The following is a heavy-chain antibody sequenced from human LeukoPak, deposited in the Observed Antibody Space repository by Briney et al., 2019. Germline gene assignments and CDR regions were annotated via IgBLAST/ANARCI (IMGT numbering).Heavy chain of an antibody. J-gene: IGHJ4*02. CDR3: ARARIGELSLFDY. V-gene: IGHV1-8*01. D-gene: IGHD3-10*01. CDR2: MNPNSGNT. Sequence: MNPNSGNTGYAQKFQGRVTMTRNTSISTAYMELSSLRSEDTAVYYCARARIGELSLFDYWGQGTLVTVSS.